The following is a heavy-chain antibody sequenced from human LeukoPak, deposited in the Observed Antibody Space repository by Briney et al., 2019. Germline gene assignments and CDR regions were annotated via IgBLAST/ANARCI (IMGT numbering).Heavy chain of an antibody. CDR2: VNPNSGGT. D-gene: IGHD3-22*01. CDR1: GYTFTGYY. CDR3: ASSMIVVDNWFDP. Sequence: EASVKVSCTASGYTFTGYYMHWVRQAPGQGLEWMGWVNPNSGGTNYAQKFQGRVTMTRDTSISTAYMELSRLRSDDTAVYYCASSMIVVDNWFDPWGQGTLVTVSS. J-gene: IGHJ5*02. V-gene: IGHV1-2*02.